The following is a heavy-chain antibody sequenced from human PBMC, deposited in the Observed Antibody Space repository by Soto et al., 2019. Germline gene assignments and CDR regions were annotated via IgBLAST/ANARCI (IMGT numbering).Heavy chain of an antibody. Sequence: ESLKISFKGSGYSFTSYWISWVRQIPGKGLEWMGRIDPSDSYTNYSPSFQGHVTISADKSISTAYLQWSSLKASDTAMYYCASYDFWSGPGLDAFDIWGQGTMVT. J-gene: IGHJ3*02. V-gene: IGHV5-10-1*01. CDR1: GYSFTSYW. D-gene: IGHD3-3*01. CDR3: ASYDFWSGPGLDAFDI. CDR2: IDPSDSYT.